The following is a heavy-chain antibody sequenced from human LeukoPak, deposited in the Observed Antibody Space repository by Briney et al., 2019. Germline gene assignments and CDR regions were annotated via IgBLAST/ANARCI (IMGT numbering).Heavy chain of an antibody. Sequence: GGSLRLSCAASGFTFSSNWMSWVRQAPGRGLEWVANIKQDGSEKYYVDSVKGRFTISRDNAKSSLYLQMNSLRAEDTAVYYCARDVDVESDYWGQGTLVTVSS. V-gene: IGHV3-7*01. CDR1: GFTFSSNW. CDR2: IKQDGSEK. CDR3: ARDVDVESDY. J-gene: IGHJ4*02. D-gene: IGHD3-3*01.